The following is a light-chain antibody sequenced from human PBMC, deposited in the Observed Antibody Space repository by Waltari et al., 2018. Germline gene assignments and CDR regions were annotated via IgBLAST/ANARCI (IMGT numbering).Light chain of an antibody. V-gene: IGLV3-21*04. CDR3: QVWNSSSVV. CDR1: NIGSKS. Sequence: SYVLTQPPSVSVAPGKTARITCGGNNIGSKSVHWYQQKPGQAPVPVIYYDRDRPSGIPERFSGSNSGNTATLTISRVEAGDEADYSCQVWNSSSVVFGGGTKLTVL. CDR2: YDR. J-gene: IGLJ2*01.